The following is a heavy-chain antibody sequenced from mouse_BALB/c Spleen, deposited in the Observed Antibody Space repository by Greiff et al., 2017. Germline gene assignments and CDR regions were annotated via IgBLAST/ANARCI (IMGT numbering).Heavy chain of an antibody. CDR1: GYTFTDYW. J-gene: IGHJ3*01. V-gene: IGHV1-69*01. Sequence: VQLQQPGAELVMPGASVKMSCKASGYTFTDYWMHWVKQRPGQGLEWIGAIDTSDSYTSYNQKFKGKATLTVDESSSTAYMQLSSLTSEDSAVYYCARSDYASTMITAWFAYWGQGTLVTVSA. CDR3: ARSDYASTMITAWFAY. CDR2: IDTSDSYT. D-gene: IGHD2-4*01.